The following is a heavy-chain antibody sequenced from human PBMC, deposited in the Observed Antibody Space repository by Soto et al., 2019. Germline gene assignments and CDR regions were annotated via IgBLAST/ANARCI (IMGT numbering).Heavy chain of an antibody. CDR3: ARLGGGGYDAFDI. Sequence: GGSLRLSCAASGFTFSSYSMNWVRQAPGKGLEWVSSISSSSSYIYYADSVKGRFTISRDNAKNSLYLQMNSLRAEDTAVYYCARLGGGGYDAFDIWGQGTMVTVSS. J-gene: IGHJ3*02. CDR1: GFTFSSYS. D-gene: IGHD5-12*01. CDR2: ISSSSSYI. V-gene: IGHV3-21*01.